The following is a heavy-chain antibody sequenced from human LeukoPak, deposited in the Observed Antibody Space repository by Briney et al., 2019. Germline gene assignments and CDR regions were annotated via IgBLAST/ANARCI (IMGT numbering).Heavy chain of an antibody. J-gene: IGHJ4*02. V-gene: IGHV4-4*02. D-gene: IGHD6-6*01. CDR3: ARSIYGVGPFDY. Sequence: PSETLSLTCAVSGGSISSSNWWSWVRQPPGKGLEWIGEIYHSGSTYYNPSLKSRVSISVDTSKNQFSLKLSSVTAADTAVYYCARSIYGVGPFDYWGQGTQVTVSS. CDR1: GGSISSSNW. CDR2: IYHSGST.